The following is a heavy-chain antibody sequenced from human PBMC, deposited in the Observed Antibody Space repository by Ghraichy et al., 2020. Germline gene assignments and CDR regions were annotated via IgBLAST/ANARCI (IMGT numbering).Heavy chain of an antibody. D-gene: IGHD6-6*01. CDR3: ARQAQIAARHSGGLDY. Sequence: SETLSLTCTVSGGSISNSAYYWGWIRQPPGKGLEWIGIIYYSGDTDYNPSLKSRVTISVDTSKNQLSLKLRSVTTSDTAVYYCARQAQIAARHSGGLDYWGQGALVTVSS. J-gene: IGHJ4*02. CDR2: IYYSGDT. CDR1: GGSISNSAYY. V-gene: IGHV4-39*01.